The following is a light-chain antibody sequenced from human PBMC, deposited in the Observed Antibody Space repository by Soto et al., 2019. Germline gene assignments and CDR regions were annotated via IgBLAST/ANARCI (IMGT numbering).Light chain of an antibody. J-gene: IGKJ1*01. CDR1: QSISRR. CDR3: QQYNCYPWT. Sequence: DIQMIQSPSALSASVGDRVTITCRASQSISRRLAWYQHKPGKAPKLLIYDASSLESGVPAGFGGSGSGTQFTLTISSLQPDDFATEYCQQYNCYPWTFGQGTRVEIK. V-gene: IGKV1-5*01. CDR2: DAS.